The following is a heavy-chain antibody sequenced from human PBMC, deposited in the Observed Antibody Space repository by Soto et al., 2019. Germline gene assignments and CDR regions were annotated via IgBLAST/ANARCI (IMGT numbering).Heavy chain of an antibody. CDR3: AKRRGYYFDGSGYVFDY. V-gene: IGHV3-23*01. CDR1: GFTFSSYA. Sequence: EVHLLESGGGLVQPGGSLRLSCAASGFTFSSYAMSWVRQAPGKGLEWVSAISGTGGTTYYADSVKGRFTISRDNSEKKLYLQMNSLRAEDTAVYYCAKRRGYYFDGSGYVFDYWGQGTLVTFSS. CDR2: ISGTGGTT. J-gene: IGHJ4*02. D-gene: IGHD3-22*01.